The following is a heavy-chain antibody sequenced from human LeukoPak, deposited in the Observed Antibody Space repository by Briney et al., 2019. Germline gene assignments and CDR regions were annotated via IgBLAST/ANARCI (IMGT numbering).Heavy chain of an antibody. CDR3: ATKAAPSRANPFDY. J-gene: IGHJ4*02. CDR2: INRDGSEK. CDR1: GFTFSNFW. Sequence: TGGSLRLSCAASGFTFSNFWMSWVRQAPGKGLEWVANINRDGSEKNYVGSVKGRFTISRDNAKTSLYLQMDSLRAEDTAVYYCATKAAPSRANPFDYWAREPWSPSPQ. D-gene: IGHD3-10*01. V-gene: IGHV3-7*01.